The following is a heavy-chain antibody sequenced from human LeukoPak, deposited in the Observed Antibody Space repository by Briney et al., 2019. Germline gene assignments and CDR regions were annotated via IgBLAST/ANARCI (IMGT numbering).Heavy chain of an antibody. D-gene: IGHD3-10*01. V-gene: IGHV3-15*07. CDR1: GLTVTNAW. CDR3: TTGIRGD. J-gene: IGHJ4*02. CDR2: IASKTDGGAT. Sequence: GGSLRLSCSASGLTVTNAWMNWVRQAPGEGLDWVGRIASKTDGGATDYATPVKGRFTISRDDSKNTLNLQMNSLKTEDTAVYYCTTGIRGDWGQGTLVTASS.